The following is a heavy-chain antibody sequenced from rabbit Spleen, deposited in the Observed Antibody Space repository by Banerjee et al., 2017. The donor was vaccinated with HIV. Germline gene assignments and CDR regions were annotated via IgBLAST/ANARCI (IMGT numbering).Heavy chain of an antibody. Sequence: EQLVESGGGLVKPEGSLKLSCTASGFSFSNKAVMCWVRQAPGKGPEWIACINAVTGKAVYASWAKGRFTFSKTSSTTVTLQMTSLTAADTATYFCARDSGTSFSSYGMDLWGPGTLVTVS. D-gene: IGHD8-1*01. V-gene: IGHV1S45*01. CDR1: GFSFSNKAV. CDR2: INAVTGKA. J-gene: IGHJ6*01. CDR3: ARDSGTSFSSYGMDL.